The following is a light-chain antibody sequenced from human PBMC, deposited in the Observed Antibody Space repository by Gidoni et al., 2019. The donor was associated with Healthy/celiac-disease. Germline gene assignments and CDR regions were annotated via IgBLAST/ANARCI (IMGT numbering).Light chain of an antibody. Sequence: IQLTPSPSTLSASVGDRVTITCRARQSISSCLALYQQKPGKAPKLLIYDSSSLERGVPSRFSGSGSGTEFTLTISSRQPDDCATDYCQQYNSYSFSTFXQXTKLEIK. CDR3: QQYNSYSFST. CDR1: QSISSC. CDR2: DSS. V-gene: IGKV1-5*01. J-gene: IGKJ2*01.